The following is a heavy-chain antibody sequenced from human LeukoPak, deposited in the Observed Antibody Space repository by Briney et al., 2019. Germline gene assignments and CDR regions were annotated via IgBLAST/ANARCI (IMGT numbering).Heavy chain of an antibody. CDR2: ISSSSSTI. D-gene: IGHD3-22*01. CDR3: ARASWGYYDSSGYLDY. J-gene: IGHJ4*02. V-gene: IGHV3-48*01. Sequence: PGGSLRLSCAASGFTLSSYSMNWVRQAPGKGLEWVSYISSSSSTIYYADSVKGRFTISRDNAKNSLYLQMNSLRAEDTAVYYCARASWGYYDSSGYLDYWGQGTLVTVSS. CDR1: GFTLSSYS.